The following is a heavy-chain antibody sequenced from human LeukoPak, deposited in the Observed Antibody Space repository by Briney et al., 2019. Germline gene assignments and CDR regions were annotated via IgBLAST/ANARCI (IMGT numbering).Heavy chain of an antibody. D-gene: IGHD6-6*01. CDR2: IYTSGST. Sequence: SETLSLTCTVSGGSLSSYYWSWIRQPAGKGLEWIGRIYTSGSTNYNPSLKSRVTMSVDTSKNQFSLKLSSVTAADTAVYYCAREELVHYYYYMDVWGKGTTVTVSS. V-gene: IGHV4-4*07. J-gene: IGHJ6*03. CDR3: AREELVHYYYYMDV. CDR1: GGSLSSYY.